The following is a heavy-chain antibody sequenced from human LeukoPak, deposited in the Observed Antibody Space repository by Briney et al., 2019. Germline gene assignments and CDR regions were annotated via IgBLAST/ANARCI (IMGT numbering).Heavy chain of an antibody. D-gene: IGHD3-22*01. CDR2: IYYSGST. Sequence: SETLSLTCTVSGGSISSYYWSWIRQPPGKGLEWIGYIYYSGSTNYNPSLKSRVTISVDTSKNQFSLKLSSVAAADTAVYYCARGGDSSGYYYPVFDYWGQGTLVTVSS. CDR3: ARGGDSSGYYYPVFDY. V-gene: IGHV4-59*01. CDR1: GGSISSYY. J-gene: IGHJ4*02.